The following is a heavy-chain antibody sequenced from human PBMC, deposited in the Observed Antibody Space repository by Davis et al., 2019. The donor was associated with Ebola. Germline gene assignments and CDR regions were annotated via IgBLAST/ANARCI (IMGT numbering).Heavy chain of an antibody. D-gene: IGHD6-6*01. CDR2: ISSTSSTI. Sequence: GQSLQLSCAASGFTFSSYSMNWVRQAPGKGLEWGSYISSTSSTIYYADSVKGRFTISRDNAKNSLYLQMNSLRDEDTAVYYCARDPTEYSSSSIYYYYYMDVWGKGTTVTVSS. V-gene: IGHV3-48*02. J-gene: IGHJ6*03. CDR1: GFTFSSYS. CDR3: ARDPTEYSSSSIYYYYYMDV.